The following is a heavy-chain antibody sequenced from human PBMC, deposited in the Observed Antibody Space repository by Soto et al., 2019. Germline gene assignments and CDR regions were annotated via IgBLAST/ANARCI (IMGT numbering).Heavy chain of an antibody. CDR3: VTNRGDYDGSFFAH. Sequence: SETLSLTCTVSGAPIASGGSYWTWIRQQPGKGLEWLGYIYYNGNTKYNPSLNSRLTMSLDRSENKFSLNLESVTAADTAVYFCVTNRGDYDGSFFAHWGQGTLVTVSS. CDR2: IYYNGNT. V-gene: IGHV4-31*03. J-gene: IGHJ4*02. D-gene: IGHD4-17*01. CDR1: GAPIASGGSY.